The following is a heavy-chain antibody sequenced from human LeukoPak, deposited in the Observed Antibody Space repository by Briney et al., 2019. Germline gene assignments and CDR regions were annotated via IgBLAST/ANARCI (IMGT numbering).Heavy chain of an antibody. CDR3: ARRPAYYYDSNYYFDY. Sequence: SETLSLTCTVSGGSISSYYWSWIRQPAGKGLEWIGRIYTSGSTNYNPSLKSRVTISVDKSKNQFSLKLSSVTAADTAVYYCARRPAYYYDSNYYFDYWGRGALVTVSS. CDR1: GGSISSYY. J-gene: IGHJ4*02. V-gene: IGHV4-4*07. CDR2: IYTSGST. D-gene: IGHD3-22*01.